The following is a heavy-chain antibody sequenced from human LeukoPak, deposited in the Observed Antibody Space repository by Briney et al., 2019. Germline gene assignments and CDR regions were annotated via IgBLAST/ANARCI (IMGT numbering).Heavy chain of an antibody. CDR3: ARDLTDYYDSSGSQIFQH. Sequence: ASVKVSCKASGYTFTSYAMNWVRQAPGHGLEWMGWINTNTGNPTYAQGFTGRFVFSLDTSVSTAYLQISSLKAEDTAVYCCARDLTDYYDSSGSQIFQHWGQGTLVTVSS. V-gene: IGHV7-4-1*02. J-gene: IGHJ1*01. CDR2: INTNTGNP. CDR1: GYTFTSYA. D-gene: IGHD3-22*01.